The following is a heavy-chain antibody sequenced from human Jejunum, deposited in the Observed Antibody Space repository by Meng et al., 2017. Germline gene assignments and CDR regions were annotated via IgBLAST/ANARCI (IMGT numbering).Heavy chain of an antibody. J-gene: IGHJ4*02. CDR3: ARDRGSRSGYCRTTSCHLDY. CDR1: DGSISSTNYY. Sequence: SEILSLTCTVSDGSISSTNYYWGWIRQPPGKGLEWIGTIYYSGSTYYNPSLRSRVTMSVDTSNNQFTLKLSSVTAADTAIYYCARDRGSRSGYCRTTSCHLDYWGQGTQVTVSS. CDR2: IYYSGST. D-gene: IGHD2-2*01. V-gene: IGHV4-39*06.